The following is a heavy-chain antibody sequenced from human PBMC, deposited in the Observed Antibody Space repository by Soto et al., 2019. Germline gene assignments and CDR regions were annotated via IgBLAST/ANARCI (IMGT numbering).Heavy chain of an antibody. V-gene: IGHV1-69*08. CDR3: AIDDSYGRDVTFDP. D-gene: IGHD5-18*01. CDR1: GGTFSSYT. Sequence: QVQLVQSGAEVKKPGSSVKVSCKASGGTFSSYTISWVRQAPGQGLEWMGRIIPILGIANYAQKFQGRVTITGDKITGNAYMELSSLRSEDTAVYYCAIDDSYGRDVTFDPWGQGTLVTVSS. CDR2: IIPILGIA. J-gene: IGHJ5*02.